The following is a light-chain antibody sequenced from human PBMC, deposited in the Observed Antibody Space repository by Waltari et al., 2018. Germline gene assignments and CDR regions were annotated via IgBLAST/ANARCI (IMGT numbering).Light chain of an antibody. V-gene: IGLV2-14*01. CDR1: SSDVGGYNY. CDR3: SSRTGSSTLYV. Sequence: QSALTQPASVSGSPGQSITISCTGTSSDVGGYNYVSWYQQHPGKAPKPMIYEFCNQQLPGKAPKLICYEVCITPSGVSTRFAGPKSGNTASLTISGLQAEDEADYYCSSRTGSSTLYVFGTGTKVTVL. J-gene: IGLJ1*01. CDR2: EFC.